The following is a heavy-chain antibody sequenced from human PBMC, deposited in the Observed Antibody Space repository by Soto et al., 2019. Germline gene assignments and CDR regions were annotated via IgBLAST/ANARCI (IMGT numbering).Heavy chain of an antibody. CDR3: ASSDYDSSGYAYFDY. J-gene: IGHJ4*02. CDR2: IYHSGST. D-gene: IGHD3-22*01. CDR1: GGSISSGGYS. Sequence: SETLSLTCAVSGGSISSGGYSWSWIRQPPGKGLEWIGYIYHSGSTYYNPSLKSRVTISVDRSKNQFSLKLSSVTAADTAVYYCASSDYDSSGYAYFDYWGQGTLVTVSS. V-gene: IGHV4-30-2*01.